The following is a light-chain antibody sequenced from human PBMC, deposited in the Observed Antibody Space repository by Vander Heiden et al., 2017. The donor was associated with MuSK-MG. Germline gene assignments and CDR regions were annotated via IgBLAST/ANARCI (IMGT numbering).Light chain of an antibody. Sequence: YELTQPSSVSASPGPTARSHRPGIVRGGKTARWVRQKPGQAPLLLIYQDSDRPSGIPARFSGSSSGTTITLTISGAQVEDEAEYYCYCSTDNYLGLFGGGTKLTVL. CDR2: QDS. V-gene: IGLV3-27*01. CDR1: VRGGKT. J-gene: IGLJ2*01. CDR3: YCSTDNYLGL.